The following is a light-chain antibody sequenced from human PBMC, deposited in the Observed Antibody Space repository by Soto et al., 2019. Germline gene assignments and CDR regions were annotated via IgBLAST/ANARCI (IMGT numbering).Light chain of an antibody. V-gene: IGKV3-20*01. J-gene: IGKJ3*01. Sequence: TQSPSALSASIGDRVTITCRASRSIGDWLAWYQQKPGQAPRLLMSGTSRRAAGIPDRFSGSGSGTVFTLSISRLEPEDFAVYYCQHYGDSAPFTFGPGTKVDVK. CDR2: GTS. CDR1: RSIGDW. CDR3: QHYGDSAPFT.